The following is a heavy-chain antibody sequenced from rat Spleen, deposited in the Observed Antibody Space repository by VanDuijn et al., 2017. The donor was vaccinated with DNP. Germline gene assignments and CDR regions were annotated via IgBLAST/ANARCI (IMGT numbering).Heavy chain of an antibody. V-gene: IGHV5S11*01. Sequence: EVQLVESGGDPVQPGRSLTLSCVVSGFTFNKDWMTWVRQAPAKGLEWVASITTGGGYTYYRDSVKGRFTISRDNAKSTLYLQMDSLRSEETATYYCARRDTFYYFDYWGQGVMVTVSS. CDR2: ITTGGGYT. CDR1: GFTFNKDW. J-gene: IGHJ2*01. CDR3: ARRDTFYYFDY. D-gene: IGHD2-2*01.